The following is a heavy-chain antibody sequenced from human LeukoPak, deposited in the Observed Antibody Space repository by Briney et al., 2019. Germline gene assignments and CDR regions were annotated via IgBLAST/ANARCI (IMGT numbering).Heavy chain of an antibody. CDR1: GFDSSNYW. D-gene: IGHD3-3*01. Sequence: PGGSLRLSCSASGFDSSNYWMNWVRQAPGKGLEWVANINQDESKKHYVDSVRGRFTISRDSAKNSLFLQMNRLRAEDTAVYYCSSLRFLEWLLSGYYFDYWGQGTLVTVSS. J-gene: IGHJ4*02. CDR2: INQDESKK. V-gene: IGHV3-7*01. CDR3: SSLRFLEWLLSGYYFDY.